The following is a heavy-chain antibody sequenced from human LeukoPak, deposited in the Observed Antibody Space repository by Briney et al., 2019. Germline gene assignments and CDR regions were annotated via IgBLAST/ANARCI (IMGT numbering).Heavy chain of an antibody. D-gene: IGHD4-17*01. CDR3: ASVSVTSAFDI. Sequence: GGSLRLSCAASGFTFSNYDMNWVRQAPGNGLDWVAVISYDGTNKYYADSVKGRFTISRDNSQNTLYLQMNSLRVEDTAVYYCASVSVTSAFDIWGQGTMVTVSS. J-gene: IGHJ3*02. CDR2: ISYDGTNK. CDR1: GFTFSNYD. V-gene: IGHV3-30-3*01.